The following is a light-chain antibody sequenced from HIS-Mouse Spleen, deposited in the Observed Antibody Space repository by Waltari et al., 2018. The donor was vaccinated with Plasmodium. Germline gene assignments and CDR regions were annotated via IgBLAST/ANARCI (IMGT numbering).Light chain of an antibody. CDR2: RDS. CDR1: NIGSKN. CDR3: QVWDSSTVV. V-gene: IGLV3-9*01. J-gene: IGLJ2*01. Sequence: SYELPQPLSVSVALGQTARITCGGNNIGSKNVHWYQQKPGQAPVLVIYRDSNRPSGILERFSGANSGNTATLTISRAQAGDEADYYCQVWDSSTVVFGGGTKLTVL.